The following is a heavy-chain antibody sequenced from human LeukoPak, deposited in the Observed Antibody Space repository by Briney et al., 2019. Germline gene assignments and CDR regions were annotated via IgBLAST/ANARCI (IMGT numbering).Heavy chain of an antibody. J-gene: IGHJ5*02. D-gene: IGHD3-10*01. Sequence: ASVKVSCKVSGYALTELSMHWVRQAPGKGLEWMGGFDPEDGETIYAQKFQGRVTMTEDTSTDTAYMELSSLRSEDTAVYYCASYYYGSGSYYNRTNWFDPWGQGTLVTVSS. CDR1: GYALTELS. V-gene: IGHV1-24*01. CDR2: FDPEDGET. CDR3: ASYYYGSGSYYNRTNWFDP.